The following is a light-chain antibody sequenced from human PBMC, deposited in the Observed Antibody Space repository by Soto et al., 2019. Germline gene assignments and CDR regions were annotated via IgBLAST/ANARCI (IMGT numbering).Light chain of an antibody. V-gene: IGLV2-8*01. Sequence: QSALTQPPSASGSPGQSVTISCTGTSSDIGAYNYVSWYQQHPGKAPKLMILEVTKRPSGVPDRFSGSKSGNTASLTVSGLQAEDEADYCCFSFAGSTVLFGGGTQLTVL. J-gene: IGLJ2*01. CDR1: SSDIGAYNY. CDR2: EVT. CDR3: FSFAGSTVL.